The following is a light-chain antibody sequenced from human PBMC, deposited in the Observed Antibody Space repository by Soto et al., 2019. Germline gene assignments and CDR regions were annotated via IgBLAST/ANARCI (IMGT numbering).Light chain of an antibody. CDR1: QSVGSY. CDR3: QQRGNWPVT. Sequence: EIVLTQSPATLSLSPGERATLSCRASQSVGSYFAWYQQKPGQAPRLLIYDASNRATGIPARFSGSGSGTDFTLTISRLEPDDFAVYYCQQRGNWPVTFGQGTTVDIK. V-gene: IGKV3-11*01. J-gene: IGKJ1*01. CDR2: DAS.